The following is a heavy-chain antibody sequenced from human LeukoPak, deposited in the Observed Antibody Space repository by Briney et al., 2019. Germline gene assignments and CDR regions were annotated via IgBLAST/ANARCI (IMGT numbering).Heavy chain of an antibody. CDR1: GFTFSSYA. Sequence: PGASLRLSCAASGFTFSSYAMSWVRQAPGKGLEWVSGLSGSGDSTYYADSVKGRFTISRGNSKNTLYLQMNSLRAEDTAVYYCAKRGGYDFGWFDPWGQGTLVTVSS. D-gene: IGHD5-12*01. CDR2: LSGSGDST. J-gene: IGHJ5*02. CDR3: AKRGGYDFGWFDP. V-gene: IGHV3-23*01.